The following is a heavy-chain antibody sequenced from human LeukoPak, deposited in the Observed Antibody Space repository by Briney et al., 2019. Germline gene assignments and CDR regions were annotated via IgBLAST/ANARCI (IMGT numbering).Heavy chain of an antibody. D-gene: IGHD6-13*01. V-gene: IGHV1-69*05. CDR2: IIPIFGTA. Sequence: GASVKVSCKASGGTFSSYAISWVRQAPGQGLEWMGGIIPIFGTANYAQKFQGRVTITTDESTSTAYMELSSLRSEDTAVYYCARDKVRYSSSWYLDYWGQGTLVTVSS. CDR3: ARDKVRYSSSWYLDY. J-gene: IGHJ4*02. CDR1: GGTFSSYA.